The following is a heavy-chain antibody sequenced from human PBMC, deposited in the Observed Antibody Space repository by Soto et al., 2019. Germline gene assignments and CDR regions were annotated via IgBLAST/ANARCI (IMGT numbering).Heavy chain of an antibody. D-gene: IGHD3-22*01. CDR2: IYYSGST. CDR1: GGSISSYY. Sequence: QVQLQESGPGLVKPSETLSLTCTVSGGSISSYYWSWIRQPPGKGLEWIGYIYYSGSTNYNPSLKCRVTISVDTSRTQFSLKLSSVTAADTAVYYCARHSDYYDSSAYAPFDCWGQGTLVTVSS. CDR3: ARHSDYYDSSAYAPFDC. V-gene: IGHV4-59*08. J-gene: IGHJ4*02.